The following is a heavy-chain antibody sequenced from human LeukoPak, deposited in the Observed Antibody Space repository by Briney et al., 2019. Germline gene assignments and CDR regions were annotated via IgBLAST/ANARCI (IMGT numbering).Heavy chain of an antibody. Sequence: ASVKVSCKASGCTFTSYDINWVRQATGQGLEWMGWMNPNSGNTGYAQKFQGRVTITRNTSISTAYMELSSLRSEDTAVYYCARGVLRFLEWLPKSYMDVWGKGTTVTVSS. CDR1: GCTFTSYD. CDR2: MNPNSGNT. V-gene: IGHV1-8*03. D-gene: IGHD3-3*01. CDR3: ARGVLRFLEWLPKSYMDV. J-gene: IGHJ6*03.